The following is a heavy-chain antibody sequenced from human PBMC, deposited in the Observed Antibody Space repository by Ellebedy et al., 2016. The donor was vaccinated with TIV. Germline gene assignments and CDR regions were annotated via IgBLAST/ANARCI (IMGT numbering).Heavy chain of an antibody. CDR3: ARDWDSPGDYYMDV. V-gene: IGHV3-23*01. J-gene: IGHJ6*03. D-gene: IGHD1-26*01. CDR2: LTNSGTST. Sequence: GESLKISXAASGFTFSTYAMSWVRQAPGRGLEWVSGLTNSGTSTFYADSVKGRFTISRDNSKNTLYLQMNSLRAEDTAVYYCARDWDSPGDYYMDVWGKGTTVTVSS. CDR1: GFTFSTYA.